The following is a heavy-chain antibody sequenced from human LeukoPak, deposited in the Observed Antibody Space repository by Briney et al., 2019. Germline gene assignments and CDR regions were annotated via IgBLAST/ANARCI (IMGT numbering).Heavy chain of an antibody. Sequence: PGGSLRLSCAASGFTFSSYSMNWVRQAPGKGLEWVSSISSSSSYIFYADSVKDRFTISRDNAKNSLYLQMNSLRAEDTAVYSCARDDYGGMDVWGKGTTVTVS. CDR2: ISSSSSYI. V-gene: IGHV3-21*01. D-gene: IGHD4-17*01. J-gene: IGHJ6*03. CDR1: GFTFSSYS. CDR3: ARDDYGGMDV.